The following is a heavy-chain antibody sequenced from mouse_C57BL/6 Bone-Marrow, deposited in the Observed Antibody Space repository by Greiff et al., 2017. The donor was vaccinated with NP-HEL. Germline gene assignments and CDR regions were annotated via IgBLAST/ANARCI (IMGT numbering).Heavy chain of an antibody. CDR3: ARSCGNYLYFED. CDR1: GYTFTSYW. J-gene: IGHJ1*03. D-gene: IGHD1-1*01. Sequence: QVQLQQPGPELVKPGASVTLSCKASGYTFTSYWMHWVKPRPGPGLEWIGMIHPNSGSTNYNEKFKSKATLTVDKSSSTAYMQLSSLTSEYSAVYYGARSCGNYLYFEDLGTGTTVTGAS. CDR2: IHPNSGST. V-gene: IGHV1-64*01.